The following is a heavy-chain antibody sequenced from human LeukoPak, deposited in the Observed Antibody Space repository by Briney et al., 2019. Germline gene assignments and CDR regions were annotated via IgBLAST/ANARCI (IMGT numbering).Heavy chain of an antibody. V-gene: IGHV4-59*01. CDR1: GGSISSYY. Sequence: PSETLSLTCTVSGGSISSYYWSWNRQPPGKGLEWIGYIYYSGSTNDNPSLKSRVTISVDTSRNQFSLKLSSVTAADTAVYYCARGVYIYDFWSGYTPNWFDPWGQGTLVTVSS. J-gene: IGHJ5*02. CDR3: ARGVYIYDFWSGYTPNWFDP. D-gene: IGHD3-3*01. CDR2: IYYSGST.